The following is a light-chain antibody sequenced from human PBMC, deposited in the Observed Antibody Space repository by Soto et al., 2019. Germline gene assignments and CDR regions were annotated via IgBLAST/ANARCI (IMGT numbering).Light chain of an antibody. CDR3: QSTLGADNYSCV. Sequence: SYDLRQPPSVSVSPGETARITCPGDDLSKKSVYWYQQKTGHAPVLVIYKDNERPSGIHERFSGSSSGTTVTLTITGVQAEDEAAYYCQSTLGADNYSCVLATGT. V-gene: IGLV3-25*02. J-gene: IGLJ1*01. CDR1: DLSKKS. CDR2: KDN.